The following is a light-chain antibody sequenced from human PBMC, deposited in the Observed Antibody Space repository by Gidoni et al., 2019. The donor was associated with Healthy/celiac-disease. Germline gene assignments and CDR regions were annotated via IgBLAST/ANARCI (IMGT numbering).Light chain of an antibody. J-gene: IGKJ2*01. CDR2: GAS. V-gene: IGKV3-15*01. Sequence: EIVMTQYPATLCVSPGERATLSCRASQSVSSNLAWYQQKPGQAPRLLIYGASTRATGIPARFSGSGSGTEFTLTISSLQSEDFAVYYCQQYNNWPPYTFGQGPKLEIK. CDR1: QSVSSN. CDR3: QQYNNWPPYT.